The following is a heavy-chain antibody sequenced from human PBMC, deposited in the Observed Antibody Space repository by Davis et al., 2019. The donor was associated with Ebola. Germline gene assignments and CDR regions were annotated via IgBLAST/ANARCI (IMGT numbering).Heavy chain of an antibody. V-gene: IGHV1-2*06. Sequence: AASVKVSCKASGYIFTGYYMHWVRQAPGQGLEWMGRINPNSGTTKYAQKFQGRVAMTRDTSISTAYMDLSRLRSDDTAVYFCARDRGDYTASLPDFWGQGTLVTVSS. CDR1: GYIFTGYY. D-gene: IGHD2-2*02. J-gene: IGHJ4*02. CDR2: INPNSGTT. CDR3: ARDRGDYTASLPDF.